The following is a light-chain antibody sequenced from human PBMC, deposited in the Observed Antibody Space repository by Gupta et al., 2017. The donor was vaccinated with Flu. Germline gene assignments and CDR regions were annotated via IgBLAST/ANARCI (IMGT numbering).Light chain of an antibody. J-gene: IGKJ2*01. CDR1: QSINRNF. CDR2: GAS. Sequence: ELVLTQSPGPLSLSPGERASLSCRASQSINRNFLAWYQQKPGQAPRLLIYGASSRATGIPDRFSGSGSGTDFTLTISRLDPEDFAVYHCQLYGSFMYTLGQGTKLEIK. CDR3: QLYGSFMYT. V-gene: IGKV3-20*01.